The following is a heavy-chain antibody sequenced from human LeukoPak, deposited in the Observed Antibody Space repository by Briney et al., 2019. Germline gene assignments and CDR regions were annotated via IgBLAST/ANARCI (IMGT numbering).Heavy chain of an antibody. D-gene: IGHD3-22*01. J-gene: IGHJ3*02. CDR1: GYSFTGHY. CDR2: INPKSGGT. CDR3: ARGHYYDSSGEDAFDI. Sequence: RASVKVSCKASGYSFTGHYMHWVRQAPGQGLEWMGWINPKSGGTNYAQKFQGRVTMTRDTSISTAYMDMSSLRSDDTAVYYCARGHYYDSSGEDAFDIWGQGTMVTVSS. V-gene: IGHV1-2*02.